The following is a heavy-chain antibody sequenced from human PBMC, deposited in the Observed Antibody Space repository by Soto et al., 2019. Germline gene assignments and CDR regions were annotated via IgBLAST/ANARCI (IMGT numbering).Heavy chain of an antibody. D-gene: IGHD4-17*01. CDR3: AKDLSYGDYYYYYYGMDV. J-gene: IGHJ6*02. Sequence: GGSLRLSCAASGFTFSSYAMSWVRQAPGKGLEWVSAISGSGGSTYYADSVKGRFTISRDNSKNTLYLQMNSLRAEDTAVYYCAKDLSYGDYYYYYYGMDVWGQGTTVTVSS. CDR2: ISGSGGST. V-gene: IGHV3-23*01. CDR1: GFTFSSYA.